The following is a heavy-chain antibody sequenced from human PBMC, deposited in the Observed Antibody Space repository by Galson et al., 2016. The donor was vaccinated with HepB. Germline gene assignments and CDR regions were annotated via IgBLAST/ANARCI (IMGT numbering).Heavy chain of an antibody. CDR2: IVDDEIGA. J-gene: IGHJ4*02. D-gene: IGHD3-16*01. CDR1: GFTFSVYW. V-gene: IGHV3-64D*09. Sequence: SLRLSCAASGFTFSVYWMTWVRQAPGKGLEYVASIVDDEIGAFYADSVKGRFIVSRDNSRKMLFLQLSSLRTEDTALYYCAKEFQGGLDYWGQGTRVTVSS. CDR3: AKEFQGGLDY.